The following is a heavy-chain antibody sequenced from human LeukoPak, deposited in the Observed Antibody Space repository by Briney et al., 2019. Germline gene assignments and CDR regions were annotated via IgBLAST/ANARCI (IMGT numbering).Heavy chain of an antibody. CDR3: ASQYYYDFSSHYAFDI. CDR1: GFTFSSYG. J-gene: IGHJ3*02. Sequence: GRSLRLSCAASGFTFSSYGMHWVRQAPGKGLEWVAVIWYDGSNKYYADSVKGRFTISRDNSKNTLYLQMNSLRAEDTAVYYCASQYYYDFSSHYAFDIWGQGTMVTVSS. V-gene: IGHV3-33*01. D-gene: IGHD3-22*01. CDR2: IWYDGSNK.